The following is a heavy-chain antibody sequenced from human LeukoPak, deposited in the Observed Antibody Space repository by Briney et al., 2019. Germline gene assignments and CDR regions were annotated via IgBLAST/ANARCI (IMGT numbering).Heavy chain of an antibody. V-gene: IGHV4-59*12. D-gene: IGHD6-6*01. CDR2: IYYSGST. CDR3: ARKGAGAARHRGGYYFDY. CDR1: GGSISSYY. J-gene: IGHJ4*02. Sequence: PSETLSLTCTVSGGSISSYYWSWIRQPPGKGLEWIGYIYYSGSTNYNPSLKSRVTISVDTSKNQFSLKLSSVTAADTAVYYCARKGAGAARHRGGYYFDYWGQGTLVTVSS.